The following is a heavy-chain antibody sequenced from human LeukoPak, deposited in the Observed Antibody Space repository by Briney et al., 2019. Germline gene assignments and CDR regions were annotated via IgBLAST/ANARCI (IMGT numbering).Heavy chain of an antibody. V-gene: IGHV4-59*11. J-gene: IGHJ4*02. CDR1: GDSISIHY. D-gene: IGHD5-18*01. CDR2: ISNSGST. CDR3: ARVRGYSYGYLDY. Sequence: SETLSLTCTVSGDSISIHYWTWIRQPPGKGLEWIGYISNSGSTNYNPSLKSRVTISVDTSKKQVSLKLRSVTAADTAVYYCARVRGYSYGYLDYWGQGTLVTVSS.